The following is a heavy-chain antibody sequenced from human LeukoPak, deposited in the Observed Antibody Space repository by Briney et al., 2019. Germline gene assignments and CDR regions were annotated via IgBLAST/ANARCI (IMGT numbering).Heavy chain of an antibody. CDR3: ARDGLVSGMDV. J-gene: IGHJ6*02. V-gene: IGHV4-34*01. CDR2: INHSGST. D-gene: IGHD6-6*01. Sequence: SETLSLTCAVYGGSFSGYYWSWVRQPPGKGLEWIGEINHSGSTNYNPSLKSRVTISVDTSKNQFSLKLSSVTAADTAVYYCARDGLVSGMDVWGQGTTVTVSS. CDR1: GGSFSGYY.